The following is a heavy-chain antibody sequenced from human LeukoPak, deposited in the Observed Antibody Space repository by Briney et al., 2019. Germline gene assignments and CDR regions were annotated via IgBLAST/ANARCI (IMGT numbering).Heavy chain of an antibody. Sequence: ASVKVSCKASGYTFTSYGISWVRQAPGQGLEWMGWISAYNGNTNYAQKFQGRVSMTTDTSTSTAYMELRSLKSDDTAVYYCARDRTSGTYYVYWGQGTLVTVSS. V-gene: IGHV1-18*01. CDR1: GYTFTSYG. CDR3: ARDRTSGTYYVY. D-gene: IGHD1-26*01. J-gene: IGHJ4*02. CDR2: ISAYNGNT.